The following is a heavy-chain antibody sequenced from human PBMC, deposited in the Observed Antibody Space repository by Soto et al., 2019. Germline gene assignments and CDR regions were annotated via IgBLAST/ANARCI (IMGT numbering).Heavy chain of an antibody. CDR1: GGTSTRYA. CDR3: NRGSEYDFWSGYL. CDR2: IVPMFGTS. D-gene: IGHD3-3*01. Sequence: QERLVQSGAEVRKPGSSVKVSCKVTGGTSTRYAINWVRQAPGQGLEWMGGIVPMFGTSKYAQKFQGRGTINADTSTNIAYMELRRLRSEDTVVYYCNRGSEYDFWSGYLWGKGTLFSVS. V-gene: IGHV1-69*06. J-gene: IGHJ4*02.